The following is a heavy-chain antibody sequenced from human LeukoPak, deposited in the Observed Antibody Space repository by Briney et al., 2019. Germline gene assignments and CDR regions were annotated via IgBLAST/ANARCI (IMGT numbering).Heavy chain of an antibody. D-gene: IGHD2-2*01. CDR2: VHYTGAT. J-gene: IGHJ4*02. CDR3: ARHGQFTSHPLDC. CDR1: GGSISGYD. V-gene: IGHV4-59*08. Sequence: SETLSLTCSVSGGSISGYDWSWFRQSPGKGLEWIAWVHYTGATSSNPSLRSRVSTSTDTSKSQFSLKVTSVIAADTAVYYCARHGQFTSHPLDCWGQGTLVTVSS.